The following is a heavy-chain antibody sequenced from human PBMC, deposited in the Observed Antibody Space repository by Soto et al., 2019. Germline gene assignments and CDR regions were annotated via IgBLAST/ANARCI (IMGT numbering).Heavy chain of an antibody. J-gene: IGHJ3*02. CDR1: GFTFSIYG. CDR3: ARPAGRFAWDVKNHAFDM. V-gene: IGHV3-30*03. D-gene: IGHD3-16*01. Sequence: SLRLSCAVSGFTFSIYGIQWVRQAPGKGPECVAGISYDGSDKYYVDSVKGRLTISRDNSTKTLYLQMNSLTAEEKAVSYCARPAGRFAWDVKNHAFDMWGRRTLV. CDR2: ISYDGSDK.